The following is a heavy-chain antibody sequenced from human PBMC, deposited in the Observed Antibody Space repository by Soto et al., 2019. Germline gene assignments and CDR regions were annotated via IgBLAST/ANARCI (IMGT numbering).Heavy chain of an antibody. CDR1: GFTFSNAW. Sequence: GGSLRLSCAASGFTFSNAWMSWVRQAPGKGLEWVGRIKSKTDGGTTDYAAPVKGRFTISRDDSKNTLYLQMNSLKTEDTAVYYCTTASWSTIFGVVMKHYYYYMDVWGKGTTVTVSS. CDR2: IKSKTDGGTT. V-gene: IGHV3-15*01. J-gene: IGHJ6*03. D-gene: IGHD3-3*01. CDR3: TTASWSTIFGVVMKHYYYYMDV.